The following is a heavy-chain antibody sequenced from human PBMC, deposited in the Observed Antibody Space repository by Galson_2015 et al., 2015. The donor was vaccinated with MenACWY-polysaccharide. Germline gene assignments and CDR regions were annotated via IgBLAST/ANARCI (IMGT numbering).Heavy chain of an antibody. CDR3: AHIMITFGGVANLDAFDV. D-gene: IGHD3-16*01. J-gene: IGHJ3*01. V-gene: IGHV2-5*02. CDR2: IYWDNDK. Sequence: PALVKPPQPLALTCTSSGFSLSTREVGGAWVRQPPGKALEWLAIIYWDNDKRYSPSLRSRLTITKDTSKNQVVLIMSNMDPVDTATYYCAHIMITFGGVANLDAFDVWGQGTMATVSS. CDR1: GFSLSTREVG.